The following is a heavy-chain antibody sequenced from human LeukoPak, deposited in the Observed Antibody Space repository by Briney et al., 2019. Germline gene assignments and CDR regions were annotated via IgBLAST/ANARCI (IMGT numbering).Heavy chain of an antibody. Sequence: GGSLRLSCAASGFTFSSYTMSWVRQAPGKGLEWVSTITTSDGNTYYADSVKGRFTVSRDNSKNTLYLQMNSLGAEDTAVYYCAKDGGLWVSAHWGDSWGRGTLVTVSS. CDR3: AKDGGLWVSAHWGDS. CDR1: GFTFSSYT. CDR2: ITTSDGNT. D-gene: IGHD7-27*01. V-gene: IGHV3-23*01. J-gene: IGHJ4*02.